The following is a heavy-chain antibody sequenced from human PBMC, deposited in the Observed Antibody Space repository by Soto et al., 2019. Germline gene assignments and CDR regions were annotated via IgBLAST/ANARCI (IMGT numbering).Heavy chain of an antibody. J-gene: IGHJ4*02. Sequence: ETLSLTCTVSGGSMSSNYWTWIRQSPGKGLEWIGYIYYTGSTKYNPSLQSRVTISLDTSKNQFSLRLTSVTSADTAVYYCARGGGYGDFFDYGGQGAQVTVSS. CDR3: ARGGGYGDFFDY. CDR2: IYYTGST. D-gene: IGHD4-17*01. V-gene: IGHV4-59*01. CDR1: GGSMSSNY.